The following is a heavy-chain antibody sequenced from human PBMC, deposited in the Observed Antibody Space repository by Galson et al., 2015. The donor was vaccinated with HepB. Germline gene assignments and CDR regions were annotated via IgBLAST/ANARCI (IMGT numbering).Heavy chain of an antibody. CDR1: GNTFSGFS. Sequence: SVKVSCKASGNTFSGFSIAWVRQAPGQGLEWMGWISTYNGNTNYAQKFQGRVTMTTDTSTSTAYMELRSLRSDDTAVYYCARDITMVRGVEGVQYYYHGMDVWGQGTTVTVSS. D-gene: IGHD3-10*01. J-gene: IGHJ6*02. V-gene: IGHV1-18*01. CDR3: ARDITMVRGVEGVQYYYHGMDV. CDR2: ISTYNGNT.